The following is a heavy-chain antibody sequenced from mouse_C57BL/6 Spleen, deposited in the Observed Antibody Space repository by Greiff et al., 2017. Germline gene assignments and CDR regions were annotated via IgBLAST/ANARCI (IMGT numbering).Heavy chain of an antibody. V-gene: IGHV1-82*01. CDR2: IYPGDGDT. CDR3: TRIYYDYDEGD. CDR1: GYAFSSSW. J-gene: IGHJ2*01. D-gene: IGHD2-4*01. Sequence: VQLQQSGPELVKPGASVKISCKASGYAFSSSWMNWVKQRPGKGLEWIGRIYPGDGDTNYNGKFKGKATLTADKSSSTAYMQLSSLTSEDSAVYFCTRIYYDYDEGDWGQGTTLTVSS.